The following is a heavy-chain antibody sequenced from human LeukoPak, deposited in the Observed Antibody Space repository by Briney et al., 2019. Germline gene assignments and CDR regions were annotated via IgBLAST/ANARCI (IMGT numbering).Heavy chain of an antibody. Sequence: SETLSLTCTVSGGSISSYYWSWIRQPPGEGLEWIGYIYYSGSTNYNPSLKSRVTISVDTSKNQFSLKLSSVTAADTAVYYCARWRKYYYDSSGYYYFDYWGQGTLVTVSS. CDR2: IYYSGST. D-gene: IGHD3-22*01. CDR3: ARWRKYYYDSSGYYYFDY. V-gene: IGHV4-59*01. J-gene: IGHJ4*02. CDR1: GGSISSYY.